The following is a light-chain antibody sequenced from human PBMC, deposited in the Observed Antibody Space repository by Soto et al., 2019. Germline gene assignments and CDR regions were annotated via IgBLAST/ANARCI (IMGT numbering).Light chain of an antibody. CDR2: GAA. V-gene: IGKV3-20*01. Sequence: LTQSPCSLRMSPAQRATLTCRASQSVSSTYLIWYQQKPGQAPRLLSYGAASGAAGGPDGFSGGGSGTDVSLTIIRRLAAEDAGFYYRQYYDGCSWTFGQGTKVDI. CDR3: QYYDGCSWT. CDR1: QSVSSTY. J-gene: IGKJ1*01.